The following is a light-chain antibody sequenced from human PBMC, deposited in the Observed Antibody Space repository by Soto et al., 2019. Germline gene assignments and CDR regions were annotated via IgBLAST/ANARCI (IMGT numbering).Light chain of an antibody. CDR2: DVS. CDR1: SSDIGAYNY. Sequence: QSALTQPASVSGSPGQSITISCTGTSSDIGAYNYVSWYQQHPGKAPKLIIYDVSNRPSGVSVRFSGSRSGSTASLTISGLQAEDEADYYCSSYTGSSTLVFGGGTKVTVL. J-gene: IGLJ2*01. CDR3: SSYTGSSTLV. V-gene: IGLV2-14*03.